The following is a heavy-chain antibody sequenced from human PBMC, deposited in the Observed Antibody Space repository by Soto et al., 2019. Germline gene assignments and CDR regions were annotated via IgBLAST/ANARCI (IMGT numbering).Heavy chain of an antibody. Sequence: GGSLRLSCAASGFTFSSYAMSWVHQAPGKGLEWVSAISGSGGSTYYADSVKGRFTISRDNSKNTLYLQMNSLRAEDTAVYYCAKDPLYCSGGSCYYEYYFDYWGQGTLVTVSS. CDR2: ISGSGGST. D-gene: IGHD2-15*01. V-gene: IGHV3-23*01. J-gene: IGHJ4*02. CDR3: AKDPLYCSGGSCYYEYYFDY. CDR1: GFTFSSYA.